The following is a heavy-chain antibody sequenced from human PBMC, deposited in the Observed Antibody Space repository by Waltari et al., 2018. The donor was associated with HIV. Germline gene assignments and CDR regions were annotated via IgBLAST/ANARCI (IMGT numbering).Heavy chain of an antibody. CDR2: IVPICGTA. CDR1: GGTFSSYA. V-gene: IGHV1-69*01. D-gene: IGHD2-15*01. CDR3: ARVGCSGGSCSRGVFDY. J-gene: IGHJ4*02. Sequence: QVQLVQSGAEVKKPGSSVKVSCKASGGTFSSYAISWGRQAPGQGLAWMGGIVPICGTANYAQKFQGRVTITADESTSTAYMELSSLRSEDTAVYYCARVGCSGGSCSRGVFDYWGQGTLVTVSS.